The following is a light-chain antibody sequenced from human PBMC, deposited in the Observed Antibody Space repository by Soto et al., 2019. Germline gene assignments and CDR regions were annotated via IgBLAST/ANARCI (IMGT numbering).Light chain of an antibody. CDR3: ASYTSNTTLVV. J-gene: IGLJ2*01. CDR1: SSDVGGYNH. V-gene: IGLV2-14*03. CDR2: DVN. Sequence: QSALAQPASVSGSPGQSITISCTGTSSDVGGYNHVSWYQHYPGKAPKLMLYDVNNRPSGVSNRFSGSKSGNTASLTISGLQAEDESDYHCASYTSNTTLVVFGGGTKLTVL.